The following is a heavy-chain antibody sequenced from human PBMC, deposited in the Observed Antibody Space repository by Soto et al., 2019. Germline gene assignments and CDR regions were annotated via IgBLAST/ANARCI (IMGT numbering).Heavy chain of an antibody. V-gene: IGHV3-53*01. Sequence: GGSLRLSCAASGFTVSSNYMSWVRQAPGKGLEWVSVIYSGGSTYYADSVKGRFTISRDNSKNALYLQMISLRPEDTAVYYCCHYAGDDYFDYWGQGTLVTVSS. CDR3: CHYAGDDYFDY. D-gene: IGHD3-16*01. J-gene: IGHJ4*02. CDR2: IYSGGST. CDR1: GFTVSSNY.